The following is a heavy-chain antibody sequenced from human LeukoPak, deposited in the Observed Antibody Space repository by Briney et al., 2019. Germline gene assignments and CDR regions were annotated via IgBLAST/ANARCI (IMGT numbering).Heavy chain of an antibody. V-gene: IGHV3-48*03. Sequence: QPGGSLRLSCAASGFTFSSYEMNWVRQAPGKGLEWVSKISSSGSTINYADSVEGRFTISRDNAKNSLYLQTNSLRAEDTAVYYCARVLYLYGSSSARFDYWGQGTLVTVSS. D-gene: IGHD6-6*01. CDR1: GFTFSSYE. CDR2: ISSSGSTI. CDR3: ARVLYLYGSSSARFDY. J-gene: IGHJ4*02.